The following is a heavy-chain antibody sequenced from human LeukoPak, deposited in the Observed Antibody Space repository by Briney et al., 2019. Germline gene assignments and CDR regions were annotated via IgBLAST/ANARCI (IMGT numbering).Heavy chain of an antibody. Sequence: KASETLSLTCAVYGGSFSGYYWSWIRQPPGKGLEWIGEINHSGSTNYNPSLKSRVTISVDTSKNQFSLKLSSVTAADTAVYYCARGAIVVVVAATYYYYYGMDVWDQGTTVTVSS. D-gene: IGHD2-15*01. CDR1: GGSFSGYY. J-gene: IGHJ6*02. CDR3: ARGAIVVVVAATYYYYYGMDV. CDR2: INHSGST. V-gene: IGHV4-34*01.